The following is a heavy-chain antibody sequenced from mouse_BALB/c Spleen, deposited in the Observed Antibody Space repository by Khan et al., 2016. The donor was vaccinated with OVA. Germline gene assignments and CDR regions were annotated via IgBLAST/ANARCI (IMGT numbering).Heavy chain of an antibody. Sequence: VQLKESGPELVKPGASVKMSCKASGYTFTNYVLHWVKQKPGQGLEWIGYINPYNGGTKYNEKFKGKATLASDNSSITAYLELRNLTTEDSAVECCARGSWQSYYFDYWGQGTTLTLSS. D-gene: IGHD6-1*01. CDR2: INPYNGGT. CDR3: ARGSWQSYYFDY. V-gene: IGHV1S136*01. J-gene: IGHJ2*01. CDR1: GYTFTNYV.